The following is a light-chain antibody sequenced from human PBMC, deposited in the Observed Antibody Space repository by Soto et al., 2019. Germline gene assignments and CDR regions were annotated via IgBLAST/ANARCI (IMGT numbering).Light chain of an antibody. V-gene: IGKV3-20*01. J-gene: IGKJ4*01. Sequence: DIVMTQTPLSLTVTPGEPASISCRASQSVSSYLAWYQQKPGQAPRLLIYGVSNRATGIPDRFSGSGSGTDFTLTISRLEPEDFAVYYCQQYGSSPLLTFGGGTKVDIK. CDR3: QQYGSSPLLT. CDR1: QSVSSY. CDR2: GVS.